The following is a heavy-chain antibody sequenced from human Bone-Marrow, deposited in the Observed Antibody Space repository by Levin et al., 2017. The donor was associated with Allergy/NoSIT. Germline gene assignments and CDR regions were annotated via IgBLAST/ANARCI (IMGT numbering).Heavy chain of an antibody. D-gene: IGHD5-18*01. V-gene: IGHV1-69*13. CDR1: GGTFSSYG. CDR3: ARDRTLSVDTVMITMAY. Sequence: ASVKVSCKASGGTFSSYGISWVRQAPGQGLEWMGEIIPIFGTTKYAQNFQGRVTITADASTRTAYMELTSLRSQDTAVYYCARDRTLSVDTVMITMAYWGQGTLVTVSS. CDR2: IIPIFGTT. J-gene: IGHJ4*02.